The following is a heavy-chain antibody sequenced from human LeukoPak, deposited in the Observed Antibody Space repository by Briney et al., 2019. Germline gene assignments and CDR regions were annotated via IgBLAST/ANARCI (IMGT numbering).Heavy chain of an antibody. D-gene: IGHD1-26*01. V-gene: IGHV1-69*05. CDR3: ARGVGASHDAFDI. CDR1: GGAFSSYA. Sequence: ASVKVSCKASGGAFSSYAITWVRQAPGQGLEWMGGIIPIFDTANYAQKFQGRVTITRDESTSTAYMELSSLRSEDTAVYYCARGVGASHDAFDIWGQGTMVTVSS. J-gene: IGHJ3*02. CDR2: IIPIFDTA.